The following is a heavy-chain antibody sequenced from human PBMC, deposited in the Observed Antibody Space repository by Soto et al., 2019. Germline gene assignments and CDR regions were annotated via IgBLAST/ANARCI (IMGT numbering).Heavy chain of an antibody. J-gene: IGHJ6*02. CDR1: GFTFSIYW. CDR2: INSDGSST. CDR3: ARGDSSGWDYYYYYGMDV. V-gene: IGHV3-74*01. D-gene: IGHD6-19*01. Sequence: GGSLRLSCAASGFTFSIYWMHWVRQAPGKGLVWVSRINSDGSSTSYADSVKGRFTISRDNAKNTLYLQMNSLRAEDTAVYYCARGDSSGWDYYYYYGMDVWGQGTTVTVSS.